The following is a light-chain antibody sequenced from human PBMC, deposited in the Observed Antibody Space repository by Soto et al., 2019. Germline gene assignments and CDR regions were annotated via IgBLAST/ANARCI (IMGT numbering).Light chain of an antibody. Sequence: QSVLTQPPSVSGAPGQRVTISCTGSSSNIGAGYDVHWYQQLPGTAPKLLIYGNSNRPSGVPDRFSGSKSGTSASLAITGLHAEDEADYYCQSYDSSLSGVFGGGTKVTVL. CDR2: GNS. J-gene: IGLJ2*01. CDR1: SSNIGAGYD. V-gene: IGLV1-40*01. CDR3: QSYDSSLSGV.